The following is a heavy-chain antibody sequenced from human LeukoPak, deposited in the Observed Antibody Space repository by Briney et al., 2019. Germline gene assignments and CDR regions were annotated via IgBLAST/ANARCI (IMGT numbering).Heavy chain of an antibody. V-gene: IGHV3-66*01. CDR1: GLSLSGIY. D-gene: IGHD3-10*01. J-gene: IGHJ6*03. CDR3: AKGPYYGSGYMDV. CDR2: IHSVGST. Sequence: GGSLRLSCVVSGLSLSGIYMSWVRQAPGKGLEWVSIIHSVGSTDYADSVKGRFTMSRDNSKNTVFLQMNSLRPEDTAVYYCAKGPYYGSGYMDVWGKGTTVTVSS.